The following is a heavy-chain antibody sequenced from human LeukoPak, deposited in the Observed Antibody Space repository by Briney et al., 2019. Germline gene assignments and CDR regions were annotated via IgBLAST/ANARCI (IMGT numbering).Heavy chain of an antibody. D-gene: IGHD6-13*01. CDR3: ARAYSSNWPFDY. Sequence: GGSLRLSCAASGFIFSGYSMNWVRQAPGKELEWVSYITTTSGTVYYADSVKGRFTISRDNANNSLYLQMNSLRAEDMAIYYCARAYSSNWPFDYWGQGTLVTVSS. CDR2: ITTTSGTV. J-gene: IGHJ4*02. V-gene: IGHV3-48*01. CDR1: GFIFSGYS.